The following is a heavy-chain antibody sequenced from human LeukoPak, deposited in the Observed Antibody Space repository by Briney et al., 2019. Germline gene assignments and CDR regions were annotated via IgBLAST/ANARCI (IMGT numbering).Heavy chain of an antibody. D-gene: IGHD3-16*01. CDR2: ISNSGITI. CDR1: GFTFSDYY. V-gene: IGHV3-11*01. Sequence: PGGSLRLSCAASGFTFSDYYMSWIRQAPGKGLEWVSYISNSGITIYYADSVKGRFTISRDNAKNSLFPQMNSLGAEDMAVYYCVRTALGLDFWGQGTLVTVSS. J-gene: IGHJ4*02. CDR3: VRTALGLDF.